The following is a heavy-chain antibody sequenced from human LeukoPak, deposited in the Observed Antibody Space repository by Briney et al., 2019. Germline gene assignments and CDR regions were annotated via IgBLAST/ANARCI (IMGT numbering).Heavy chain of an antibody. D-gene: IGHD1-1*01. CDR2: IRHSDGNT. CDR1: GFTFNIYT. J-gene: IGHJ4*02. CDR3: AKGQETESRLDS. Sequence: GGSLRLSCAASGFTFNIYTMYWVRQAPGEGLEWVSGIRHSDGNTYYADSAKGRFTISSDKSKNILFLQMNSLRAEDTALYYCAKGQETESRLDSWGQGTLVTVSS. V-gene: IGHV3-23*01.